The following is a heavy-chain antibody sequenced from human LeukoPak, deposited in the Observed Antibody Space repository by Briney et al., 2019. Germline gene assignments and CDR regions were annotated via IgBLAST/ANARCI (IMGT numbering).Heavy chain of an antibody. V-gene: IGHV4-4*07. Sequence: SETLSLTCTVSGGSISSYYWSWIRQPAGKGLEWIGRIYTGGSTNYNPSLKSRVTMSVDTSKNQFSLKLSSVTAADTAVYYCARGHSSGWYVVYWGQGTLVTASS. CDR3: ARGHSSGWYVVY. D-gene: IGHD6-19*01. CDR1: GGSISSYY. J-gene: IGHJ4*02. CDR2: IYTGGST.